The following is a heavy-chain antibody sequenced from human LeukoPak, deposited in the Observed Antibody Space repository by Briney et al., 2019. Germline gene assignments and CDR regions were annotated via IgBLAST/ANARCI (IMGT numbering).Heavy chain of an antibody. J-gene: IGHJ3*02. D-gene: IGHD4-17*01. Sequence: ASVKVSCKASGYTFTSYGISWVRQAPGQGLEWMGWISAYNGNTNYAQKLQGRVTMTTDTSTSTAYMELRSLRSDDTAVYYCAGVGYGDYAGDAFDIWGQGTMVTVSS. CDR2: ISAYNGNT. V-gene: IGHV1-18*01. CDR1: GYTFTSYG. CDR3: AGVGYGDYAGDAFDI.